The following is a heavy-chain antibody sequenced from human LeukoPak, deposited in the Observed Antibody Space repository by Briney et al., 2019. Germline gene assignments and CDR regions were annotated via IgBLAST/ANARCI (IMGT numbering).Heavy chain of an antibody. CDR3: VRWQSGSMFHPP. D-gene: IGHD3-10*02. CDR2: IYYSGTT. Sequence: SETLSLTCTVSGGSISSSSHYWGWIRQPPGKGLEWIGSIYYSGTTAYNPSLKSRVTISVDTSKNQFSLKLSTVTAADTAVYYCVRWQSGSMFHPPWGQGTLVTVSS. CDR1: GGSISSSSHY. J-gene: IGHJ5*02. V-gene: IGHV4-39*01.